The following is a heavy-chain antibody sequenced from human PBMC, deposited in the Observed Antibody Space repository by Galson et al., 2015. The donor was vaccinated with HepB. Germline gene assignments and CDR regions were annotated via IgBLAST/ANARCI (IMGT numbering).Heavy chain of an antibody. V-gene: IGHV5-51*03. Sequence: SGAEVKKPGDSLKISCKTSGFDFPTHWIAWVRQRPGKGLEWMGIIFPGDSDSIYSPSFEGQVTMSVDKSISTAYLHWGNLKASDTAVYYCARPQPTVVSPADTLDVWGQGTMVIVSS. D-gene: IGHD3-22*01. CDR1: GFDFPTHW. CDR2: IFPGDSDS. CDR3: ARPQPTVVSPADTLDV. J-gene: IGHJ3*01.